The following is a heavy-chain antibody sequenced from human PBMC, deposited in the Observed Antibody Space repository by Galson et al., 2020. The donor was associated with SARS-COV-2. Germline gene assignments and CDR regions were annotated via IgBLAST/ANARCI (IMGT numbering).Heavy chain of an antibody. Sequence: ETLSLTCGVYGGSLSGSYWAWIRQSPGKGLEWIGDTDHSGHANCKSSLKSRVTISIDTSNNQFSLRLTSVTAADTAVYYCARNPSGPMDYDYWGQGTLVTVSS. CDR2: TDHSGHA. CDR1: GGSLSGSY. CDR3: ARNPSGPMDYDY. V-gene: IGHV4-34*01. J-gene: IGHJ4*02.